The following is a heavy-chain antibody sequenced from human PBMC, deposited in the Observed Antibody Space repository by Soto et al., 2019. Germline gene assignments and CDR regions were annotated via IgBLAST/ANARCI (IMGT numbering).Heavy chain of an antibody. CDR1: AFTFSSYW. CDR2: IKEDGSEK. Sequence: GGSLRLSCAASAFTFSSYWMTWVRQAPGKGLEWVASIKEDGSEKYYLDSVKGRFTISRDNAKNSLYLQMNSLRSEDTAVYYCARRAETNGWNGFGADKYYFDFWGQGTLVTVSS. CDR3: ARRAETNGWNGFGADKYYFDF. V-gene: IGHV3-7*03. D-gene: IGHD1-1*01. J-gene: IGHJ4*02.